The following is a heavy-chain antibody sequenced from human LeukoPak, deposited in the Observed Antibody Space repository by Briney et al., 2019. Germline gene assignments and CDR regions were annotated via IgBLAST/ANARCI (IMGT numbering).Heavy chain of an antibody. V-gene: IGHV3-48*01. CDR3: ARGTIVGATTPEYFQH. CDR1: GFTFSSYS. Sequence: GGSLRLSCAASGFTFSSYSMNWVRKAPGKGLEWVSYISSSSSTIYYADSVKGRFTISRDNAKNSLYLQMNSLRAEDTAVYYCARGTIVGATTPEYFQHWGQGTLVPVSS. CDR2: ISSSSSTI. D-gene: IGHD1-26*01. J-gene: IGHJ1*01.